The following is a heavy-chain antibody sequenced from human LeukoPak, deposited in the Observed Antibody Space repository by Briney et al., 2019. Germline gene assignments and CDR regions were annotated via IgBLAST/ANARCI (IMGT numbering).Heavy chain of an antibody. CDR2: IKQDGSEK. D-gene: IGHD3-3*01. V-gene: IGHV3-7*01. Sequence: GGSLRLSCAASGFTFSSHWMSWVRQAPGKGLEWVANIKQDGSEKYYVDSVKGRFTISRDNAKNSLYLQMNSLRAEDTAVYYCARDSSYYDFWSGFDYWGQGTLVTVSS. CDR1: GFTFSSHW. J-gene: IGHJ4*02. CDR3: ARDSSYYDFWSGFDY.